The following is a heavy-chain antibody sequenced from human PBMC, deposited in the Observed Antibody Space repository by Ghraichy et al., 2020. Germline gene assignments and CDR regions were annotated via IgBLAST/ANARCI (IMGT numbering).Heavy chain of an antibody. D-gene: IGHD3-3*01. V-gene: IGHV3-7*03. CDR2: IKQDGSEK. J-gene: IGHJ4*02. CDR1: GFTFSSYW. CDR3: ARVGFWARYGYFDY. Sequence: GGSLRLSCAASGFTFSSYWMSWVRQAPGKGLEWVANIKQDGSEKYYVDSVKGRFTISRDNAKNSLYLQMNSLRAEDTAVYYCARVGFWARYGYFDYWGQGTLVTVSS.